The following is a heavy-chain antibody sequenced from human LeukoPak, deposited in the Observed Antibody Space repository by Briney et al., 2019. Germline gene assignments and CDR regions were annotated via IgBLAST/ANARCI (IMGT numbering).Heavy chain of an antibody. Sequence: PGGSLRLSCAASGFTFSSYAMSWVRQAPGKGLEWVSAISGSGGSTYYADSVKGRFTISRDNSKNTLYLQMNSLRAEDTAVYYCAKDEPSYSSGWLDAFDIWGQGTMVTVSS. J-gene: IGHJ3*02. CDR3: AKDEPSYSSGWLDAFDI. D-gene: IGHD6-19*01. V-gene: IGHV3-23*01. CDR1: GFTFSSYA. CDR2: ISGSGGST.